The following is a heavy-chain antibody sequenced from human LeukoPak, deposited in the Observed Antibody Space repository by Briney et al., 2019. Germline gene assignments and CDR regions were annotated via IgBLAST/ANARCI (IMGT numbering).Heavy chain of an antibody. V-gene: IGHV3-23*01. CDR3: AKLPIRSGYYTYFDY. Sequence: GGSLRLSCAASGFTFSSYAMSWVRQAPGKGLEWVSAISGSGGSPYYADSVKGRFTISRDNSKNTLYLQMNSLRAEDTAVYYCAKLPIRSGYYTYFDYWGQGTLVTVSS. D-gene: IGHD3-3*01. CDR2: ISGSGGSP. CDR1: GFTFSSYA. J-gene: IGHJ4*02.